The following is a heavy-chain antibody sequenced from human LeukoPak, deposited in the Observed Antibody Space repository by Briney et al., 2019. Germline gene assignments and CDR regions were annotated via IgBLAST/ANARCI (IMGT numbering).Heavy chain of an antibody. CDR3: ARDRPYCSGGSCYSYYYGMDV. CDR2: ISGSGGST. D-gene: IGHD2-15*01. V-gene: IGHV3-23*01. CDR1: GFTFSSYA. Sequence: GGSLRLSCAASGFTFSSYAMSWVRQAPGKGLEWVSAISGSGGSTYYADSVKGRFTISRDNAKNSLYLQMNSLRAEDTAVYYCARDRPYCSGGSCYSYYYGMDVWGQGTTVTVSS. J-gene: IGHJ6*02.